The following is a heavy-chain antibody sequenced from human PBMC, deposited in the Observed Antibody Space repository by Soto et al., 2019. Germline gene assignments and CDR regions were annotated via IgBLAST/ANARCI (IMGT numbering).Heavy chain of an antibody. Sequence: EVQLLESGGGLVQPGGSLRLSCAASGFTFSSYAMSWVRQAPGKGLEWVSGISGSGGSTYYADSVKGRFTLSRDKSKNTLYLQMNSLRAEDTAVYYCAKDRHYYASNGFDYWGQGTLVTVSS. D-gene: IGHD3-22*01. CDR1: GFTFSSYA. CDR3: AKDRHYYASNGFDY. CDR2: ISGSGGST. J-gene: IGHJ4*02. V-gene: IGHV3-23*01.